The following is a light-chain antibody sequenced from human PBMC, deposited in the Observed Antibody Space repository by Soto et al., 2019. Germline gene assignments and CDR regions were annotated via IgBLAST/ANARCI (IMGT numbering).Light chain of an antibody. CDR3: QQYGSSPFAIT. CDR2: GAS. V-gene: IGKV3-20*01. CDR1: QSVSSSY. Sequence: EIVLTQSPGTLSLSPGERATRSCRASQSVSSSYLAWYQQKPGQAPRLLIYGASSRATGIPDRFSGSGSGTDFTLTISRLEPEDFAVYYCQQYGSSPFAITFGGGTKVEIK. J-gene: IGKJ4*01.